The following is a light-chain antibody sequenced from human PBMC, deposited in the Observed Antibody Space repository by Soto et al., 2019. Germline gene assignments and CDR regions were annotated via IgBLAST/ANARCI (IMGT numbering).Light chain of an antibody. V-gene: IGKV1-39*01. CDR2: GAS. Sequence: DIQMTQSPSPLSASVADRVTITWRASQSISTYLNWYQQKPGKAPKLLIYGASSLQSGVPSRFSGSGSGTDFTLTISSLQPEDFGTYYCQQSFSTPRTFGQGTKVDIK. CDR1: QSISTY. J-gene: IGKJ1*01. CDR3: QQSFSTPRT.